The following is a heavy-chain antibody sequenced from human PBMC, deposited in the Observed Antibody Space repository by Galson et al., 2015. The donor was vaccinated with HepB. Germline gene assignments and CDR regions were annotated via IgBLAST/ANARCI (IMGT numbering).Heavy chain of an antibody. CDR2: ISYDGSNK. V-gene: IGHV3-30*18. CDR1: GFTFSSYG. D-gene: IGHD3-22*01. Sequence: SLRLSCAASGFTFSSYGMHWVRQAPGKGLEWVAVISYDGSNKYYADSVKGRFTISRDNSKNTLYLQMNSLRAEDTAVYYCAKDRLLYYYDSSGYLFDHWGQGTLVTVSS. CDR3: AKDRLLYYYDSSGYLFDH. J-gene: IGHJ4*02.